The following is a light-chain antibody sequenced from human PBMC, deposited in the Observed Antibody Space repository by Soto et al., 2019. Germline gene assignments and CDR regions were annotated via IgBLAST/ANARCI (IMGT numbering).Light chain of an antibody. V-gene: IGLV3-21*02. CDR3: QVWDSGSDHYV. CDR1: NIGSKS. Sequence: SYELTQPPSVSVAPGQTARITCGGINIGSKSVHWNQQKPGQAPVLVVYDDSDRPSGIPERFSGSNSGNTATLTISRVEAGDEADYYCQVWDSGSDHYVFGPGTKLTVL. J-gene: IGLJ1*01. CDR2: DDS.